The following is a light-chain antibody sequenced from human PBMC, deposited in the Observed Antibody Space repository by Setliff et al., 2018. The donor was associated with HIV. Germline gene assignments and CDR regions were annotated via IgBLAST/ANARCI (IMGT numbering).Light chain of an antibody. CDR1: SSDVGSYNL. CDR2: EVS. CDR3: CSYTSSDTVV. J-gene: IGLJ1*01. V-gene: IGLV2-14*02. Sequence: SALTQPASVSGSPGQSITISCTGTSSDVGSYNLVSWYQQHPGKAPKLMIYEVSKRPSGVSNRFSGSKSDTTASLTISGLQAEDEGDYYCCSYTSSDTVVFGTGTKVTV.